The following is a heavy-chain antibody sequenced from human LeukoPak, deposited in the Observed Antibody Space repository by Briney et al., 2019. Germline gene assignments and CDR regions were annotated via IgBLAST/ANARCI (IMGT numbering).Heavy chain of an antibody. D-gene: IGHD3-10*01. J-gene: IGHJ4*02. V-gene: IGHV4-39*01. Sequence: PSETLSLTCTVSGGSISSSSYSWTWIRQPPGKGLEWIGRIHYDGNTYYKPSLRSRVTISVDTSKNQFSLKLNSVTATDTAVYYCARHYGPWGQGTLVTVSS. CDR2: IHYDGNT. CDR3: ARHYGP. CDR1: GGSISSSSYS.